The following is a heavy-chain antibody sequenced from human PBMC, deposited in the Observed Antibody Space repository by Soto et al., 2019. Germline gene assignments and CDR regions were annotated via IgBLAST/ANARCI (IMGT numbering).Heavy chain of an antibody. CDR2: ISHDGINK. CDR1: GFTFSNYG. V-gene: IGHV3-30*18. J-gene: IGHJ6*02. Sequence: GGSLRLSCAASGFTFSNYGMHWVRQAPGKGLEWVAVISHDGINKNYADSVRGRFTISRDNSDNTVSLQMNSLRTEDTALYYCAKGSARFGVVVNWRFYYYTMDVWGQGTTVTVSS. D-gene: IGHD3-3*01. CDR3: AKGSARFGVVVNWRFYYYTMDV.